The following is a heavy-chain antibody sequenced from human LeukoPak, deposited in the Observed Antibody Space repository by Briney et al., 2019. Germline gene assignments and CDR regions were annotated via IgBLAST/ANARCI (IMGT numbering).Heavy chain of an antibody. J-gene: IGHJ4*02. CDR3: QVRGVSSNPSDY. V-gene: IGHV4-38-2*01. D-gene: IGHD3-10*01. CDR2: IYHSGST. Sequence: SETLSLTCAVSGYSISSGYYWGWIRQPPGKGLEWIGSIYHSGSTYYNPSLKSRVTISVDTSKNQFSLKLSSVTAADTAVYYCQVRGVSSNPSDYWGQGTLVTVSP. CDR1: GYSISSGYY.